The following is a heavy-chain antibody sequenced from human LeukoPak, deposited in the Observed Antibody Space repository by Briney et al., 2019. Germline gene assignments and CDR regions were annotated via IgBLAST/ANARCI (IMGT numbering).Heavy chain of an antibody. D-gene: IGHD3-3*01. V-gene: IGHV1-2*02. CDR3: SIYEV. J-gene: IGHJ3*01. CDR2: INPDTGDI. CDR1: GYIFTDYY. Sequence: ASMKVSCKASGYIFTDYYMNWVRQAPGQGLEWMGWINPDTGDINYAQKFQGRVTMTRDTSISTAYMELSRLKYDDTAMYYCSIYEVWGQGTMVTISS.